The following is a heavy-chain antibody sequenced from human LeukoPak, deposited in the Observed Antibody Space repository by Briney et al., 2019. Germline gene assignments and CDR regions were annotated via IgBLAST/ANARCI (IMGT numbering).Heavy chain of an antibody. V-gene: IGHV3-7*01. Sequence: PGGSLRLSCAASGFTFTNYWMSWVRQAPGKGLELVANIKQDRSEKYYVDSVKGRFTISRDNAKNSLYLQMNSLRAEDTAVYYCARLKEIPVFGVVTKSTSYFYYWGQGTLVTVSS. J-gene: IGHJ4*02. CDR3: ARLKEIPVFGVVTKSTSYFYY. CDR2: IKQDRSEK. CDR1: GFTFTNYW. D-gene: IGHD3-3*01.